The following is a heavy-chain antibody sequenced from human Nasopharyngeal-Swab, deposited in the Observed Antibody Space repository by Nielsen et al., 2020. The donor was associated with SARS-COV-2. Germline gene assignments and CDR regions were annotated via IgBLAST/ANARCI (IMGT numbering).Heavy chain of an antibody. CDR1: GFTFSTYW. CDR3: VRDNYGVDY. Sequence: GESLKISCAASGFTFSTYWMHWVRQAPGKGLEWVSEIHGDGRNTNYADSVKGRFTISRDNAKSTLYLQMNSLRVEDTAVYYCVRDNYGVDYWGQGTLVTVSS. CDR2: IHGDGRNT. J-gene: IGHJ4*02. V-gene: IGHV3-74*01. D-gene: IGHD3-10*01.